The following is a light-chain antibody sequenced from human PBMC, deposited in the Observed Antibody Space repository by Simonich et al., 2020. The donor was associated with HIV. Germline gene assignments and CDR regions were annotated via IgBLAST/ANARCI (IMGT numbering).Light chain of an antibody. CDR3: QQFYSSPIT. V-gene: IGKV4-1*01. CDR2: LAS. Sequence: DIVMTQSPDSLAVSLGERATINCKSSQSILYSSNNMNYLTWYQQKPGQPPKLLIYLASTREAGVPDRFSGSGSGTDFTLSISSLQAEDVAVYYCQQFYSSPITFGQGTRLEIK. CDR1: QSILYSSNNMNY. J-gene: IGKJ5*01.